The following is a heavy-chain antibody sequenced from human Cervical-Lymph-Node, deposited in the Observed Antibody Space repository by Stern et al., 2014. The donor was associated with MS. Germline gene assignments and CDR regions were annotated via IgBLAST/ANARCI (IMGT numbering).Heavy chain of an antibody. J-gene: IGHJ5*02. CDR3: VREYYGDYH. D-gene: IGHD4-17*01. Sequence: EDQLVESGGGLVQPGGSLRLSCAASGFTFTNYWMTWVRQAPGKGLEWVANIKEDGTDKHYVDSVTGRFTISRDNAKNSLYLQMNSLRAEDTAVYYCVREYYGDYHWGQGTLVTVSS. CDR1: GFTFTNYW. V-gene: IGHV3-7*03. CDR2: IKEDGTDK.